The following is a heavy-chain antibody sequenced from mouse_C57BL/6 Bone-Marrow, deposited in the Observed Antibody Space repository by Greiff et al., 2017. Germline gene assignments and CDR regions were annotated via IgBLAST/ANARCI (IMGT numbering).Heavy chain of an antibody. CDR1: GYTFTSYG. D-gene: IGHD1-1*01. Sequence: VQLQESGAELARPGASVKLSCKASGYTFTSYGLSWVKQRPGQGLEWIGEIYPRSGNTYYNEKFKGKATLTADKSSSTAYMELRSLTSEDSAVYFCAITTVVAFSKYFDYWGQGTTLTVSS. V-gene: IGHV1-81*01. CDR2: IYPRSGNT. J-gene: IGHJ2*01. CDR3: AITTVVAFSKYFDY.